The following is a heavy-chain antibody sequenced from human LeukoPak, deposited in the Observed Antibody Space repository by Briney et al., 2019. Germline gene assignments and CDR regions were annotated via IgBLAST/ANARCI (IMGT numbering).Heavy chain of an antibody. Sequence: ASVKVSCKASGYTFTAYYIHWVRQAPGQGLEWMGWINPNSGGTNYAQKFQGRVTLTRDTSITTAYMELSRLRSDNTAVYYCAKARGLYCSSTSCYDCDVWGKGTTVTVSS. CDR2: INPNSGGT. CDR1: GYTFTAYY. CDR3: AKARGLYCSSTSCYDCDV. D-gene: IGHD2-2*01. J-gene: IGHJ6*04. V-gene: IGHV1-2*02.